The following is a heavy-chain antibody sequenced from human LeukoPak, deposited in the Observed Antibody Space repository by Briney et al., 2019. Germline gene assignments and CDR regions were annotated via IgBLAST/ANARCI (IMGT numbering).Heavy chain of an antibody. Sequence: SETLSLTCAVYGGSFSGYYWSWIRQPPGKGLEWIGEINHSGSTNYNPSLKSRVTISVDTSKNQFSLKLSSVTAADTAVYYCARGRLEPIVVVPAALDYWGQGTLVTVSS. CDR2: INHSGST. D-gene: IGHD2-2*01. CDR1: GGSFSGYY. V-gene: IGHV4-34*01. CDR3: ARGRLEPIVVVPAALDY. J-gene: IGHJ4*02.